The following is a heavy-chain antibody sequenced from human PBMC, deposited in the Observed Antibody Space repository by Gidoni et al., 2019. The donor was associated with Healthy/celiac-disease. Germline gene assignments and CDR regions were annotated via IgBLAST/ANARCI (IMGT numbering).Heavy chain of an antibody. D-gene: IGHD3-10*01. Sequence: QVQLVQSGAEVKKPGASVKVSCKASGYTFTGYYLHWVRQAPGQGLEWMGWIKPNRGGTNYAQKFQGRVTMTRDTSISTAYMELSRLRSDDTAVYYCARDNHYYGSGSYTNWFDPWGQGTLVTVSS. J-gene: IGHJ5*02. CDR2: IKPNRGGT. V-gene: IGHV1-2*02. CDR1: GYTFTGYY. CDR3: ARDNHYYGSGSYTNWFDP.